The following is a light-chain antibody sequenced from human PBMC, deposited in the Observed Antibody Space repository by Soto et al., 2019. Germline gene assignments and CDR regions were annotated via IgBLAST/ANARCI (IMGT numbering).Light chain of an antibody. CDR2: GAF. V-gene: IGKV3-11*01. Sequence: EVVLPQAGPRLFEGPGQRGTRACRDSTSVTKLLAWYKKKPGKATXLXXXGAFNRDNGIPDRFSGSGSGKDLTPTIRSLEHEDSGSYYCQQSKMWPQVTFGEGTRLEI. J-gene: IGKJ5*01. CDR3: QQSKMWPQVT. CDR1: TSVTKL.